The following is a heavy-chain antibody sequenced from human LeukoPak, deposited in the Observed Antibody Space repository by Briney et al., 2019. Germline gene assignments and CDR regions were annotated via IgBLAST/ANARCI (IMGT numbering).Heavy chain of an antibody. V-gene: IGHV3-48*04. CDR2: ISSSSSTI. J-gene: IGHJ4*02. CDR1: GFTFSSYT. D-gene: IGHD3-10*01. CDR3: AREISQRVRGVINYFDY. Sequence: GGSLRLSCAASGFTFSSYTMHWVRQAPGKGLEWVSYISSSSSTIYYADSVKGRFTISRDNAKNSLYLQMNSLRAEDTAVYYCAREISQRVRGVINYFDYWGQGTLVTVSS.